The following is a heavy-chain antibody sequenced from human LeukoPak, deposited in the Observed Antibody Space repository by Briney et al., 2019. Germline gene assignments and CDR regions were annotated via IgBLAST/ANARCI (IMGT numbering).Heavy chain of an antibody. CDR2: ISYEGSDK. D-gene: IGHD3-22*01. Sequence: PGGSLRLSCAASGFTFSSYAMHWVRQAPGKGLEWVAVISYEGSDKYYADSVKGRFTISRDNSKNTLYLQMKSLRAEDTAVYYCASARGYDSYYYDSSGYSGNWFDPWGQGTLVTVSS. CDR3: ASARGYDSYYYDSSGYSGNWFDP. J-gene: IGHJ5*02. V-gene: IGHV3-30-3*01. CDR1: GFTFSSYA.